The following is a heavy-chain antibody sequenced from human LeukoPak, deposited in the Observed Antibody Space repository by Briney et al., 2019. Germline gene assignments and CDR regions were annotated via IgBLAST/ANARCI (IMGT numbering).Heavy chain of an antibody. D-gene: IGHD6-19*01. CDR2: INPSGGST. Sequence: ASVKVSCKASGYTFTDYYMHWVRQAPGQGLEWMGIINPSGGSTSYAQKFQGRVTMTRDTSTSTVYMELSSLRSEDTAVYYCARDSPSVSDSSGWLWGNYFDYWGQGTLVTVSS. J-gene: IGHJ4*02. V-gene: IGHV1-46*01. CDR1: GYTFTDYY. CDR3: ARDSPSVSDSSGWLWGNYFDY.